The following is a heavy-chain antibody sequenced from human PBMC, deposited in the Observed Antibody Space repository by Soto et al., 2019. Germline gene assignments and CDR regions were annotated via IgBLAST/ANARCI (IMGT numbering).Heavy chain of an antibody. CDR1: GFTFSTYT. CDR2: ISGSGNSK. D-gene: IGHD3-3*01. J-gene: IGHJ4*02. Sequence: EVHLLETGGGLVQPGGSLSLSCAASGFTFSTYTMSWVRQSPGKGLEWVARISGSGNSKYYADSVKGRFTISRDNFNNTLYLQMNSLRAEDTAVYYCAKSIYSQSRSHFTNWGQGTLATVSS. CDR3: AKSIYSQSRSHFTN. V-gene: IGHV3-23*01.